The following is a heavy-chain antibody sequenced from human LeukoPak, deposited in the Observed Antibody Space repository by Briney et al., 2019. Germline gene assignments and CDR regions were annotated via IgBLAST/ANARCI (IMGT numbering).Heavy chain of an antibody. Sequence: SETLSLTCTVSGGSISSSSYYWGWIRQPPGKGLEWIGSIYYSGSTYYNPSLKSRVTISVDTSKNQFSLKLSSVTAADTAVYYCARGYSSSWYFDYWXXXXXVTXSS. V-gene: IGHV4-39*07. CDR2: IYYSGST. CDR3: ARGYSSSWYFDY. J-gene: IGHJ4*01. CDR1: GGSISSSSYY. D-gene: IGHD6-13*01.